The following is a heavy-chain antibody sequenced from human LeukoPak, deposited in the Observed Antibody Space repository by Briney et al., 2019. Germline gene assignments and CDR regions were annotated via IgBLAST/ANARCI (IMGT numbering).Heavy chain of an antibody. CDR2: IKQDGSEK. CDR3: ARIGNYYFDY. Sequence: GGSLRLSCAASGFTFSGFWMSWVRQAPGKGLEWVANIKQDGSEKNYVDSVKGRFTISRVNAKNSLYLQMNSLRAEDTAVYYCARIGNYYFDYWGQGTLVTVSS. V-gene: IGHV3-7*02. J-gene: IGHJ4*02. D-gene: IGHD1-1*01. CDR1: GFTFSGFW.